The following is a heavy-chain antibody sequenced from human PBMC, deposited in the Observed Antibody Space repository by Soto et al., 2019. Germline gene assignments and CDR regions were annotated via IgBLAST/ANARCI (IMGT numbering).Heavy chain of an antibody. CDR2: IYNSVNT. CDR1: GDSISNGYYT. Sequence: TLSLTCTVSGDSISNGYYTWSWIRQPPGKDLEWIGHIYNSVNTYSNPSLKSRVTISADTSKNQFSLKLSSVTAADTAVYYCARGPSGDKVDYWGQGTLVTVSS. V-gene: IGHV4-30-4*01. J-gene: IGHJ4*02. D-gene: IGHD3-10*01. CDR3: ARGPSGDKVDY.